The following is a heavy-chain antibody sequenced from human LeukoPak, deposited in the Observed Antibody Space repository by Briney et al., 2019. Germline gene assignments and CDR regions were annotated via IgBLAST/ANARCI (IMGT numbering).Heavy chain of an antibody. V-gene: IGHV4-39*07. D-gene: IGHD3-16*01. Sequence: PSETLSLTCTVSGGSISSSSYYWGWIRQPPGKGLEWIGSIYYSGSTYYNPSLKSRVTISVDTSKNQFSLKLSSATAADTAVYYCARRLRRLRGANPKNAFDIWGQGTMVTVSS. J-gene: IGHJ3*02. CDR2: IYYSGST. CDR3: ARRLRRLRGANPKNAFDI. CDR1: GGSISSSSYY.